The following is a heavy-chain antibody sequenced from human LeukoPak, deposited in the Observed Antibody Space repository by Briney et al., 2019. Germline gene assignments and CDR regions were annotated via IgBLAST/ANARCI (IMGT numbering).Heavy chain of an antibody. D-gene: IGHD1-1*01. CDR3: ARGPSHQLELDGDLDY. CDR1: GYTFTGYY. J-gene: IGHJ4*02. V-gene: IGHV1-2*02. Sequence: GASVKVSCKASGYTFTGYYMHWVRQAPGQGLEWMGWINPNSGGTNYAQKFQGRVTMTRDTSISTAYMELSRLRSDDTAVYYCARGPSHQLELDGDLDYWGQGTLVTVSS. CDR2: INPNSGGT.